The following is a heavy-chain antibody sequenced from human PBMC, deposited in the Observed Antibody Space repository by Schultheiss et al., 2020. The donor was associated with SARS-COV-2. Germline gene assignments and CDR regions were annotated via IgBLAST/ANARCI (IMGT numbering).Heavy chain of an antibody. CDR1: GFTFSSYE. J-gene: IGHJ3*02. Sequence: GGSLRLSCAASGFTFSSYEMNWVRQAPGKGLEWVSYISSSGSTIYYADSVKGRFTISRDNAKNSLYLQMNSLRAEDTAVYYCARGRTVAGTFGAFDIWGQGTMVTVAS. CDR2: ISSSGSTI. D-gene: IGHD6-19*01. V-gene: IGHV3-48*03. CDR3: ARGRTVAGTFGAFDI.